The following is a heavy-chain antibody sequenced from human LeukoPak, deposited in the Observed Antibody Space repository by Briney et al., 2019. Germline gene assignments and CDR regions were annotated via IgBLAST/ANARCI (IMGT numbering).Heavy chain of an antibody. Sequence: PGGSLRLSCAASGFTFSSYAMHWVRQAPGKGLEWVALISFDGVYTYYADSVKGRFAISRDNSESTLYLQLNSLRAEDTAVYYCARDSTYYYESGSSGPHYFDSWGQGTLVTVSS. J-gene: IGHJ4*02. D-gene: IGHD3-10*01. CDR2: ISFDGVYT. CDR3: ARDSTYYYESGSSGPHYFDS. V-gene: IGHV3-30*01. CDR1: GFTFSSYA.